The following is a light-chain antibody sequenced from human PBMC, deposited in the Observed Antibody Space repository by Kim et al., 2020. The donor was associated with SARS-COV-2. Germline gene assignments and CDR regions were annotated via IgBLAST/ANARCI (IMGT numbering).Light chain of an antibody. CDR1: QSVSSRY. Sequence: SLGDRATLSCRASQSVSSRYLAWYQQRPGQAPRLVIHDASSRATGIPDRFSGSGSGTDFTLTISRLEPEDFAVYYCQHYGDSLWTFGQGTKVDIK. CDR3: QHYGDSLWT. J-gene: IGKJ1*01. CDR2: DAS. V-gene: IGKV3-20*01.